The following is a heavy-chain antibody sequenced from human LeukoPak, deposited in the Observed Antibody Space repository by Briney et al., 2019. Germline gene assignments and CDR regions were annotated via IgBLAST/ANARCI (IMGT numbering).Heavy chain of an antibody. CDR3: ARGGGVATIRY. D-gene: IGHD5-12*01. CDR1: GFTFSSYW. V-gene: IGHV3-7*01. Sequence: GGSLRLSCAASGFTFSSYWMSWVRQAPGKGLEWVANIKQDGSEKYYVDSVKDRFTISRDNAKNSLYLQMNSLRAEDTAVYYCARGGGVATIRYWGQGTLVTVSS. CDR2: IKQDGSEK. J-gene: IGHJ4*02.